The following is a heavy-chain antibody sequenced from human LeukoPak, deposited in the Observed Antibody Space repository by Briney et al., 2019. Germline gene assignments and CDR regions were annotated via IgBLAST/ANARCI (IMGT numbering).Heavy chain of an antibody. D-gene: IGHD3-9*01. CDR3: AREAIRDPLRYFDWLPQSLDY. J-gene: IGHJ4*02. CDR1: GYTFTYFY. CDR2: INPNSGGT. Sequence: GASVKVSCKASGYTFTYFYIHWVRQAPGQGLEWVGWINPNSGGTNYAQKFQGRVTMTRDTSISTAYMDLSRLRSDDTAVYYCAREAIRDPLRYFDWLPQSLDYWGQGTLVTVSS. V-gene: IGHV1-2*02.